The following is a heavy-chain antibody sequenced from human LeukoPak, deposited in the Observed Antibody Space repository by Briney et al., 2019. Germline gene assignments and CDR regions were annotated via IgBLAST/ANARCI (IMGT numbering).Heavy chain of an antibody. J-gene: IGHJ3*02. CDR3: AKARRGYSYGGDAFDI. Sequence: GGSLRLSCAASGFTFSSYAMSWVRQAPGKGLEWVSSINSSGGSKYYADSVKGRFTISRDNSKNTLYLQMNSLRAEDTAVYYCAKARRGYSYGGDAFDIWGQGTMVTVSS. D-gene: IGHD5-18*01. CDR2: INSSGGSK. CDR1: GFTFSSYA. V-gene: IGHV3-23*01.